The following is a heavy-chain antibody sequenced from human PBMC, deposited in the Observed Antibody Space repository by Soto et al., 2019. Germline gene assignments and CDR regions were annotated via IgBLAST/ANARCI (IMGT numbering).Heavy chain of an antibody. V-gene: IGHV3-66*01. CDR2: IYSGGST. CDR1: GFTVSSNY. D-gene: IGHD6-13*01. CDR3: ARDGSSWSSSDGMDV. J-gene: IGHJ6*02. Sequence: EVQLVESGGGLVQPGGSLRLSCAASGFTVSSNYMSWVRQAPGKGLEWVSVIYSGGSTYYADSVKGRFTISRDNSKNTLYLQMNSLRAEDTAVYYCARDGSSWSSSDGMDVWGQGTMVTVSS.